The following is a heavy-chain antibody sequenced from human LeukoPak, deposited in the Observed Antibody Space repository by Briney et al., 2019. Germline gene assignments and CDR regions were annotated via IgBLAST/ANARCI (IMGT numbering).Heavy chain of an antibody. CDR2: ISGSGGTT. CDR3: ASGGATVTSPFDY. J-gene: IGHJ4*02. D-gene: IGHD4-17*01. V-gene: IGHV3-23*01. Sequence: GGSLRLSCAASGFTFGSYAMSWVRQAPGKGLEWVSTISGSGGTTYYADSVKGRFTISRDNSKNTLYLQMNSLRAEDTAVYYCASGGATVTSPFDYWGQGALVTVSS. CDR1: GFTFGSYA.